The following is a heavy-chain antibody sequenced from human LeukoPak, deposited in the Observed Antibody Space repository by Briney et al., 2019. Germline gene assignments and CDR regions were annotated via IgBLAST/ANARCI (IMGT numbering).Heavy chain of an antibody. CDR2: ISSSSSYI. CDR3: ARPADRDAFDI. V-gene: IGHV3-21*01. D-gene: IGHD6-13*01. Sequence: GGSLRLSWAASGFTFSSYSMNWVRQAPGKGLEWGSSISSSSSYIYYADSVKGRFTISRDNAKNSLYLQMNSLRAEDTAVYYCARPADRDAFDIWGQGTMVTVSS. CDR1: GFTFSSYS. J-gene: IGHJ3*02.